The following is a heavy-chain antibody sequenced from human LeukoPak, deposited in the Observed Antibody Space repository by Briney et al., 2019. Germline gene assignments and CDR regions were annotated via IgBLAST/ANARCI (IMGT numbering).Heavy chain of an antibody. V-gene: IGHV1-69*13. Sequence: ASVKVSCKASGGTFSSYAISWVRQAPGQGLEWMGGIIPIFGTANYAQKFQGRVTITADESTSTAYMELSSLRSEDTAVYYCARDTSNGYRRGPLLWFGPWGQGTLVTVSS. D-gene: IGHD3-16*02. CDR3: ARDTSNGYRRGPLLWFGP. CDR2: IIPIFGTA. CDR1: GGTFSSYA. J-gene: IGHJ5*02.